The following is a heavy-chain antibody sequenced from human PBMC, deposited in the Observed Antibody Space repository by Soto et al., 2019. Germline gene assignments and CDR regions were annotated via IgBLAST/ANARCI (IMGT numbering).Heavy chain of an antibody. V-gene: IGHV3-21*01. CDR3: AREPGVSSGWYVDY. CDR2: ITSSSSYI. CDR1: GFTFSSHS. J-gene: IGHJ4*02. D-gene: IGHD6-19*01. Sequence: GGSLRLSCAASGFTFSSHSMNWVRQAPGKGLEWVSSITSSSSYINYADSVKGRFTISRDKAKTSLYLQMNSLRAEDTAVYYCAREPGVSSGWYVDYWGQGTLVTVSS.